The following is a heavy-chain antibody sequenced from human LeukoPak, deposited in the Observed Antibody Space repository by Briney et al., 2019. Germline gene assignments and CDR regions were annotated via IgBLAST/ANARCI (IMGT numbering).Heavy chain of an antibody. J-gene: IGHJ3*01. CDR2: IIPIFGTA. CDR1: GGTFSSYT. Sequence: ASVKVSCKASGGTFSSYTISWVRQAPGQGLEWMGGIIPIFGTANYAQNFQGRVTLTRDTSTSTVYMELSSLRSEDTAIYYCAXXRDGYNDAYDLWGQGTVVTVPS. CDR3: AXXRDGYNDAYDL. D-gene: IGHD5-24*01. V-gene: IGHV1-69*05.